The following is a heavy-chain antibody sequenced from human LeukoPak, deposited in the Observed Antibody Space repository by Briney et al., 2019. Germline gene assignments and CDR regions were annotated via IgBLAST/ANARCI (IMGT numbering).Heavy chain of an antibody. CDR3: AKIIRDSSWFGQLGY. J-gene: IGHJ4*02. V-gene: IGHV3-30*02. CDR2: IRYDGSNK. CDR1: GFTFSSYG. D-gene: IGHD6-13*01. Sequence: GGSLRLSCAASGFTFSSYGMHWVRQAPGKGLEWVAFIRYDGSNKYYADSVKGRFTISRDNSKNTLYLQMNSLRAEDTVVYYCAKIIRDSSWFGQLGYWGQGTLVTVSS.